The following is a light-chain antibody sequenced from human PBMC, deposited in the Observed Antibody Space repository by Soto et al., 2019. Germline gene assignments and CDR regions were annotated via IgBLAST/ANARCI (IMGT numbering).Light chain of an antibody. CDR2: DAS. Sequence: EIVLTQSPATLSLSPGERATLSCRASESVSNYLAWYQQKPGQAPRLLIYDASNRATGIPARFSGSGSGTDFTLTIDSLQSEDFVLYYCQQYNTWPRTFGQGTRVEIK. J-gene: IGKJ1*01. V-gene: IGKV3-11*01. CDR1: ESVSNY. CDR3: QQYNTWPRT.